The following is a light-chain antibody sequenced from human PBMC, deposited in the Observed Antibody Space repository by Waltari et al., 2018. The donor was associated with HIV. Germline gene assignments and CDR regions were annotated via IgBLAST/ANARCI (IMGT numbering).Light chain of an antibody. CDR1: SSNIGSNT. CDR3: AAWDDSLGVV. J-gene: IGLJ2*01. V-gene: IGLV1-44*01. CDR2: SNK. Sequence: QSVLTQPPSASGTPGQRVTISCSGSSSNIGSNTVNWYQQLPGTAPNLLIYSNKQRASGVPYRLSGCKSGTSASLAISGLQSEDEADYYCAAWDDSLGVVCGGRTKLTVL.